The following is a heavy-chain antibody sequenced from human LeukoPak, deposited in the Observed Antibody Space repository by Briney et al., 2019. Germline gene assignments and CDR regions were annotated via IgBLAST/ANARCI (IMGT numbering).Heavy chain of an antibody. CDR1: GFTVSSNY. J-gene: IGHJ4*02. CDR3: ARGRSYYDSSGYYGEGFDY. V-gene: IGHV3-66*01. D-gene: IGHD3-22*01. CDR2: IYSGGST. Sequence: GGSLRLSCAASGFTVSSNYMSWVRQAPGKGLEWVSVIYSGGSTYYADSVKGRFTISRDNSKNTLYLQMNSLRAEDTAVYYCARGRSYYDSSGYYGEGFDYWGQGTLVAVSS.